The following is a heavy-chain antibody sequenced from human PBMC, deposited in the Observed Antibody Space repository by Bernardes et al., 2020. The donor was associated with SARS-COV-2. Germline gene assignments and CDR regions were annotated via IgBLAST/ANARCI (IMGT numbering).Heavy chain of an antibody. V-gene: IGHV3-30*03. CDR3: ARDKGSGLLWFGDDDNGMDV. D-gene: IGHD3-10*01. J-gene: IGHJ6*02. Sequence: GGSLRLSCAASGFTFSSYGMHWVRQAPGKGLEWVAVISYDGSNKYYADSVKGRFTISRDNSKNTLYLQMNSLRAEDTAVYYCARDKGSGLLWFGDDDNGMDVWGQGTTVTVSS. CDR2: ISYDGSNK. CDR1: GFTFSSYG.